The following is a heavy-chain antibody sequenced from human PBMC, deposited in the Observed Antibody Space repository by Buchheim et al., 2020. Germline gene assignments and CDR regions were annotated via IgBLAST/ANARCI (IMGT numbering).Heavy chain of an antibody. V-gene: IGHV4-34*01. D-gene: IGHD2-8*01. J-gene: IGHJ5*02. CDR1: GGSFSGYY. CDR3: ARGSRKYAGWFDP. Sequence: QVQLQQWGAGLLKPSETLSLTCAVYGGSFSGYYWSWIRQPPGKGLEWIGEINHSGSTNYNPSLKSRVTISVDTSKNQFSLKLSSVTAADTAVYYCARGSRKYAGWFDPWGQGTL. CDR2: INHSGST.